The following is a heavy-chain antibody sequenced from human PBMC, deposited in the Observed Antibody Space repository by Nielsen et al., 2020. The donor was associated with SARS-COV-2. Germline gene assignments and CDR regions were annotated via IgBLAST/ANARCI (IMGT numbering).Heavy chain of an antibody. V-gene: IGHV3-30*18. CDR1: GFTFSTYG. Sequence: GESLKISCAASGFTFSTYGMHWVRQAPGKGLEWVAAISYDESNKYYVDSVKGRFTISRDNSKSTLYLQLSSLREEYTVGYYCAKDWTAIVVVPSGGVDYCGQGTQVTVSS. J-gene: IGHJ4*02. CDR3: AKDWTAIVVVPSGGVDY. CDR2: ISYDESNK. D-gene: IGHD2-15*01.